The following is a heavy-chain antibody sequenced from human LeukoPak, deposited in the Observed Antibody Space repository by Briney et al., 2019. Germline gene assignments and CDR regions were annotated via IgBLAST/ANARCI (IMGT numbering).Heavy chain of an antibody. CDR1: GFTFTSSA. CDR3: AAYSSPQYAFDI. CDR2: IVVGSGNT. D-gene: IGHD6-13*01. J-gene: IGHJ3*02. Sequence: GSSVKVSCKASGFTFTSSAMQWVRQARGQRLEWIGWIVVGSGNTNYAQKFQERVTITRDMSTSTAYMELSSLRSEDTAVYYCAAYSSPQYAFDIWGQGTMVTVSS. V-gene: IGHV1-58*02.